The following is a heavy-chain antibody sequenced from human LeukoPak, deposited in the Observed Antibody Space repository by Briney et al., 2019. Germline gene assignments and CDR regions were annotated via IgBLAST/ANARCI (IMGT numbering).Heavy chain of an antibody. V-gene: IGHV4-39*01. CDR2: IYYSGST. Sequence: SETLSLTCTVSGGSISSSSYYWGWIRKPPGKGLEWIGSIYYSGSTYYNPSLKSRVTISVDTSKNQFSLKLSSVTAADTAVYYCARQDYDILTGYPNWFDPWGQGTLVTVSS. CDR3: ARQDYDILTGYPNWFDP. CDR1: GGSISSSSYY. J-gene: IGHJ5*02. D-gene: IGHD3-9*01.